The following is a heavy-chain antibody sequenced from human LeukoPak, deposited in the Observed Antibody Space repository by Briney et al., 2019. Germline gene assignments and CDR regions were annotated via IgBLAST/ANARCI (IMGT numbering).Heavy chain of an antibody. CDR3: AKDVAAGGYSYGYEEGYYFDY. CDR1: GFTFDDYA. Sequence: GGSLRLSCAASGFTFDDYAMHWVRHAPGKGLEWVSGISWNSGSIGYADSVKGRFTISRDNAKNSLYLQMNSLRAEDTALYYCAKDVAAGGYSYGYEEGYYFDYWGQGTLVTVSS. CDR2: ISWNSGSI. J-gene: IGHJ4*02. D-gene: IGHD5-18*01. V-gene: IGHV3-9*01.